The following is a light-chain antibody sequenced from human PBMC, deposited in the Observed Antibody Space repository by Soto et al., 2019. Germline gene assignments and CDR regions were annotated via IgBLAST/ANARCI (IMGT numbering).Light chain of an antibody. V-gene: IGKV3D-20*02. CDR2: GTS. J-gene: IGKJ4*01. Sequence: EIVLTQSPGTLSLSPGERATPSCRVSQSVSSSFVAWFQQKPGQAPRLLIYGTSSRATGTPDRFSGSGSGTDFTLTISSLEPEDLAVYYCQQRSTWPLTFGGGTKVDI. CDR1: QSVSSSF. CDR3: QQRSTWPLT.